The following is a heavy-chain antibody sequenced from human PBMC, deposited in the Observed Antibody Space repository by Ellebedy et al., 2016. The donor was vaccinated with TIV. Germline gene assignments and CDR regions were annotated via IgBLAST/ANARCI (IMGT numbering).Heavy chain of an antibody. V-gene: IGHV1-69*04. D-gene: IGHD2-15*01. CDR1: GGTFSSYA. CDR3: ARVVVVSWFDP. CDR2: IIPILGIA. J-gene: IGHJ5*02. Sequence: SVKVSCXASGGTFSSYAISWVRQAPGQGLEWMGRIIPILGIANYAQKFQGRVTITADKSTSTAYMELSSLRSEDTAVYYCARVVVVSWFDPWGQGTLVTVSS.